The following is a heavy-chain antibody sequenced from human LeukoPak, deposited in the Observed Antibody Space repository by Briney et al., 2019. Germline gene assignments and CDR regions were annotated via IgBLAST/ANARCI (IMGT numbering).Heavy chain of an antibody. D-gene: IGHD6-19*01. CDR1: GGSFSGYY. CDR2: ITHSGST. Sequence: SETLSLTCAVYGGSFSGYYWIWIRQPPGKGLEWIGEITHSGSTNYNPPLKSRVTISVDTSKNQFSLKLSSVTAADTAVYYCARGVTEAPTGIAVARYYFDYWGEGTLVTVSS. CDR3: ARGVTEAPTGIAVARYYFDY. J-gene: IGHJ4*02. V-gene: IGHV4-34*01.